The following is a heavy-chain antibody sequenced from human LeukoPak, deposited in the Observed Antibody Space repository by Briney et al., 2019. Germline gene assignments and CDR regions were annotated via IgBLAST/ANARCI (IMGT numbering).Heavy chain of an antibody. CDR2: IYPREGST. Sequence: GASVNVSCKASGYTFTINYIHGVRQAPGQGREGMGMIYPREGSTSYAQKFQGRVTVTRDTSTSTVHMELHGLRSGHTPLYSCARDQAASDSWGQGTLVTVSS. CDR1: GYTFTINY. J-gene: IGHJ4*02. CDR3: ARDQAASDS. D-gene: IGHD6-13*01. V-gene: IGHV1-46*01.